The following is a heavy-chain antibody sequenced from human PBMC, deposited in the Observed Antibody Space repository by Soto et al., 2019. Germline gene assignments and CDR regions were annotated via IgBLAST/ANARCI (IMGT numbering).Heavy chain of an antibody. J-gene: IGHJ6*02. V-gene: IGHV1-69*13. CDR2: IIPIFGTA. CDR3: ALTYTDYYYYGMDV. CDR1: GGTFSSYA. Sequence: SVKVSCKASGGTFSSYAISWARQAPGQGLEWMGGIIPIFGTANYAQKFQGRVTITADESTSTAYMELSSLRSEDTAVYYCALTYTDYYYYGMDVWGQGTTVTVSS. D-gene: IGHD3-9*01.